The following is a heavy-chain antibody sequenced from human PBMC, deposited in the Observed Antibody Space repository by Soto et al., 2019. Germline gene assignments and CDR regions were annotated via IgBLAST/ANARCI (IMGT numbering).Heavy chain of an antibody. J-gene: IGHJ6*02. CDR2: IKQDGSEK. CDR1: GFTFSSYW. CDR3: ARHKTYYDFWSGLYPTYYGMDV. V-gene: IGHV3-7*05. Sequence: GGSLRLSCAASGFTFSSYWMSWVRQAPGKGLEWVANIKQDGSEKYYVDSVKGRFTISRDNAKNSLYLQMNSLRAEDTAVYYCARHKTYYDFWSGLYPTYYGMDVWGQGTTVTVSS. D-gene: IGHD3-3*01.